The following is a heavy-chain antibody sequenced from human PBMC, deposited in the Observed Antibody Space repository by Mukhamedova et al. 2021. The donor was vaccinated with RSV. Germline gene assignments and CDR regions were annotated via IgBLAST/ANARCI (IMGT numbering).Heavy chain of an antibody. CDR2: ISSNGGST. D-gene: IGHD3-22*01. Sequence: GLEYVSAISSNGGSTYYANSVKGRFTISRDNSKNTLYLQMGSLRAEDMAVYYCARDSSGYYRQFDYWGQGTLVTVSS. CDR3: ARDSSGYYRQFDY. J-gene: IGHJ4*02. V-gene: IGHV3-64*01.